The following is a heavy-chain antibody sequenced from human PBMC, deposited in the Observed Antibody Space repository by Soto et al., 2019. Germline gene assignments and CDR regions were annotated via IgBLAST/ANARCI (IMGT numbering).Heavy chain of an antibody. V-gene: IGHV3-23*01. D-gene: IGHD2-8*02. CDR2: ISASGGST. CDR1: GFTSSSCA. CDR3: ATPGLGTGSYFLHD. Sequence: EVQLLDSGGGLVQPGGSLRLSCVASGFTSSSCAMRWLRQAPGKGLEWVSGISASGGSTYYADSVKGRFTISGDNPKNTLYLQMNSLRAEDTAVYYCATPGLGTGSYFLHDWGQGTLVTVSS. J-gene: IGHJ4*02.